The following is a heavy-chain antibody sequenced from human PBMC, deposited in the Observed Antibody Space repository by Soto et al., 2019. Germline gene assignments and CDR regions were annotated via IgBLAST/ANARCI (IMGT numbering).Heavy chain of an antibody. D-gene: IGHD1-26*01. CDR3: ARFLSGSYFDY. J-gene: IGHJ4*02. CDR1: GFTVSSNY. Sequence: GGSLRLSCAASGFTVSSNYMSWVRQAPGKGLEWVSVIYSGGSTYYADSVKGRFTISRDNSKNTLYLQMNSLRAEDTAVYYCARFLSGSYFDYWGQGTLVTVSS. V-gene: IGHV3-53*01. CDR2: IYSGGST.